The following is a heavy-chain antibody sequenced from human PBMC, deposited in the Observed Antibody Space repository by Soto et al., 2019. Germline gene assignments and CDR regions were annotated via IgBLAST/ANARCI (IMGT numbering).Heavy chain of an antibody. D-gene: IGHD4-17*01. CDR1: GFTIDDYA. CDR2: ISWNSGSI. CDR3: AKERNDYGDYVFSGAFDI. J-gene: IGHJ3*02. V-gene: IGHV3-9*01. Sequence: GGSLRLSCAASGFTIDDYAMHWVRQAPGKGLEWVSGISWNSGSIGYADSVKGRFTISRDNAKNSLYLQMNSLRAEDTALYYCAKERNDYGDYVFSGAFDIWGQGTMVTVSS.